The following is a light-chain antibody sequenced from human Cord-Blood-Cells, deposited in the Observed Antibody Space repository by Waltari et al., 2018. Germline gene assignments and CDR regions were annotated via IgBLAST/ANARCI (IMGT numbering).Light chain of an antibody. CDR1: SSDVGVYNY. CDR2: DVS. CDR3: SSYTRSITRYV. V-gene: IGLV2-14*03. J-gene: IGLJ1*01. Sequence: QSALTQPASVSGSPGQSITISCTGTSSDVGVYNYVSWYQQHPGKAPKLMIYDVSNLPSGVSNRFSGSKSGNTASLTISGLQAEDEADYYCSSYTRSITRYVFGTGTKVTVL.